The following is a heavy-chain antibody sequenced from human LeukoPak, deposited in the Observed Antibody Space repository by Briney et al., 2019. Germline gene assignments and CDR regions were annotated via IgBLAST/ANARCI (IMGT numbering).Heavy chain of an antibody. CDR2: INAGNGNT. V-gene: IGHV1-3*01. Sequence: ASVKVSCKASGYTFTSYAMHWVRQAPGQRLGWMGWINAGNGNTKYSQKFQGRVTITRDTSASTAYMELSSLRSEDTAVYYCARDFWSGYYSDWFDPWGQGTLVTVSS. D-gene: IGHD3-3*01. J-gene: IGHJ5*02. CDR1: GYTFTSYA. CDR3: ARDFWSGYYSDWFDP.